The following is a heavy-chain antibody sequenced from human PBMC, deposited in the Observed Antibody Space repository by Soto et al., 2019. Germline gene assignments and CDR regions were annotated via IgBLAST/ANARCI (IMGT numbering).Heavy chain of an antibody. CDR1: GGCISSSSYY. V-gene: IGHV4-39*01. Sequence: NPSETLSLTCTVSGGCISSSSYYWGWIRQPPGKGLEWIGSIYYSGSTYYNPSLKSRVTISVDTSKNQFSLKLSSVTAADTAVYYCARQVAARQNWFDPWGQGTLVTVSS. CDR2: IYYSGST. CDR3: ARQVAARQNWFDP. D-gene: IGHD6-6*01. J-gene: IGHJ5*02.